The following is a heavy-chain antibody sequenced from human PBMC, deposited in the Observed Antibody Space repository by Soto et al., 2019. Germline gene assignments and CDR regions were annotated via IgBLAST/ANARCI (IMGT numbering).Heavy chain of an antibody. D-gene: IGHD3-16*01. V-gene: IGHV3-23*01. CDR2: IKSDGSST. CDR3: AQLGLMTFSHKHYFNH. J-gene: IGHJ4*02. CDR1: GFSFDNYG. Sequence: EVQLLESGGDLVQPGGSLGLSCVASGFSFDNYGMSWVRQAPGEGLEWVSAIKSDGSSTYYAASVKDRFTISRDNSKNTLYLQLNSLRAEDTAVYYCAQLGLMTFSHKHYFNHWGRGTLVTVSS.